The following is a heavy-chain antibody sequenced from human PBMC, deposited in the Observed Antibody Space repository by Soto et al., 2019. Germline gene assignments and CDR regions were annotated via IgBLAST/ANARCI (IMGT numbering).Heavy chain of an antibody. J-gene: IGHJ6*02. CDR2: ISYDGGHK. V-gene: IGHV3-30-3*01. Sequence: QVQLVESGGGVVHPERSLRLSCSASEFTFSSYAMHWVRQAPGKGLEWVAGISYDGGHKFYGDSVRGRFTISRDSSKKTVFLQMTSLRPEDTAAYYCARVKTDYSNPRGHFFFSGMDVWGQGTTVTVSS. CDR3: ARVKTDYSNPRGHFFFSGMDV. D-gene: IGHD4-4*01. CDR1: EFTFSSYA.